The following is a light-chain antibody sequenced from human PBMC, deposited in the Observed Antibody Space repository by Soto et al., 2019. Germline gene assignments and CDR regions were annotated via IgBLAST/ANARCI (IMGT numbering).Light chain of an antibody. J-gene: IGLJ1*01. CDR2: EAT. V-gene: IGLV2-23*01. CDR3: CSYAGSSTDV. CDR1: SSDVGSYNL. Sequence: QSVLTQPASVSGSPGQSITISCTGTSSDVGSYNLVSWYQQHPGKAPKFMIYEATKRPSGVSNRFSGSKSGNTASLTISGLQAEDEADYYCCSYAGSSTDVFGTGTKLTVL.